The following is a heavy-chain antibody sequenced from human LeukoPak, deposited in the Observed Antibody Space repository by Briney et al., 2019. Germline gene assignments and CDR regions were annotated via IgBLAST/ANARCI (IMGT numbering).Heavy chain of an antibody. CDR2: IYYRGST. CDR1: GGSISSYY. J-gene: IGHJ4*02. V-gene: IGHV4-59*01. D-gene: IGHD4-17*01. CDR3: VRGLMTTADY. Sequence: SETLSLTCNVSGGSISSYYWGCIRQHPGKGLEWIGYIYYRGSTDYNPSLKSRVTISLGTSKNQFSLKLSSVTAADTAVYYCVRGLMTTADYWGQGTLVTVSS.